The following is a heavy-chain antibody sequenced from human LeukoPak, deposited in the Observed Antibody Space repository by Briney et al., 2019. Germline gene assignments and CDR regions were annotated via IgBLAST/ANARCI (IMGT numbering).Heavy chain of an antibody. V-gene: IGHV4-4*07. CDR3: ASDTKYQLLVWFDP. CDR2: IYTSGST. CDR1: GGSISSYY. J-gene: IGHJ5*02. D-gene: IGHD2-2*01. Sequence: SETLSLTCTVSGGSISSYYWSWIRQPAGKGLEWIGRIYTSGSTNYNPSLKSRVTMSVDTSKNQFSLKLNSVTAADTAVYYCASDTKYQLLVWFDPWGQGTLVTVSS.